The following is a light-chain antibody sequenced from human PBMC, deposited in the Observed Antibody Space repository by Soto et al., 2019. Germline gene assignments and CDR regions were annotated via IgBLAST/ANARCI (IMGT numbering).Light chain of an antibody. J-gene: IGLJ2*01. CDR3: AAWDDSLNGVV. CDR2: SKN. CDR1: SSNIGSHT. Sequence: QSVLTQPPSASGTPGQRVSISCSGSSSNIGSHTVNWYQQLPGTAPRLLIYSKNQRPSGVPDRFSGSESGTSASLAISGLQSGDEADYYCAAWDDSLNGVVFGGGTKVTVL. V-gene: IGLV1-44*01.